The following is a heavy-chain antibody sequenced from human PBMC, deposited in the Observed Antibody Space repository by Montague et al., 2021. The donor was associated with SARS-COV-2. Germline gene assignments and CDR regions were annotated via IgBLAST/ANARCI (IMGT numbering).Heavy chain of an antibody. D-gene: IGHD5-18*01. CDR2: IYRSGSP. CDR3: ARGVDTGVVTVTGGFDS. J-gene: IGHJ4*02. V-gene: IGHV4-61*02. Sequence: TLSLTCTVSGGSISRGYYYWSWIRLPAGKGLEWIGRIYRSGSPNYNPSLESRVVLSVDTSRNQFSMRMTSVTAADAAMYSCARGVDTGVVTVTGGFDSWGQGTLVIVSS. CDR1: GGSISRGYYY.